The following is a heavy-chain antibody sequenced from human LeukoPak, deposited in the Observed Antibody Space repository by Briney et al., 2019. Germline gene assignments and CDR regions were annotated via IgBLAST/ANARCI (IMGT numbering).Heavy chain of an antibody. D-gene: IGHD4-17*01. CDR3: ARIHYGDYGSYYYGMDV. Sequence: PSETLSLTCTVSGGSISSYYWSWIRQPPGKGLEWIGYIYYSGSTNYNPSLKSRVTISVDTSKNQFSLKLSSVTAADTAVYYCARIHYGDYGSYYYGMDVWGQGTTVTVSS. J-gene: IGHJ6*02. CDR1: GGSISSYY. CDR2: IYYSGST. V-gene: IGHV4-59*08.